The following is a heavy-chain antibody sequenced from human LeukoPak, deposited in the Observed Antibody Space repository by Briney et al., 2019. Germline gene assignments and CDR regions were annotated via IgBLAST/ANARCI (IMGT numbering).Heavy chain of an antibody. CDR1: GFTFSDHY. J-gene: IGHJ4*02. Sequence: TGGSLSLSCAASGFTFSDHYMDWVRQAPGKGLEWVGRTRNKGNSYTTEYAASVKGRFTISRDDSKNSLYLQMNSLKTEDTAVYYCARVFGHSYGYFDYWGQGTLVTVSS. D-gene: IGHD5-18*01. CDR2: TRNKGNSYTT. CDR3: ARVFGHSYGYFDY. V-gene: IGHV3-72*01.